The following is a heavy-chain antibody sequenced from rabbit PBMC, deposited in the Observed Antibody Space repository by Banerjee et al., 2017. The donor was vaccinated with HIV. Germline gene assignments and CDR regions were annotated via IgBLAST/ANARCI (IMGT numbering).Heavy chain of an antibody. D-gene: IGHD1-1*01. CDR1: GFSFSNKYV. Sequence: QEQLVESGGGLVQPEGSLTLTCTASGFSFSNKYVMCWVRQAPGKGLEWIGIIYTGDGSTDYASWVNGRFTISRTSSTTVTLQMTSLTAADTATYFCARGADNNWYIPYFRWWGPGTLVTV. J-gene: IGHJ4*01. V-gene: IGHV1S45*01. CDR2: IYTGDGST. CDR3: ARGADNNWYIPYFRW.